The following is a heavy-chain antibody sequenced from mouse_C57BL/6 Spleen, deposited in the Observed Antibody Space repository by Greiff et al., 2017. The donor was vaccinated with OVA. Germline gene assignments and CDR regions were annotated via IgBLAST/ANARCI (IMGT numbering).Heavy chain of an antibody. Sequence: VQLVESGPGPVQPSQSLSITCTVSGFSLTSYGVHWVRQSPGKGLEWLGVIWSGGSTDYNAAFISRLSISKDNSKSQVFFKMNSLQADDTAIYYCARNEGLYYDYVWFAYWGQGTLVTVSA. D-gene: IGHD2-4*01. CDR2: IWSGGST. V-gene: IGHV2-2*01. CDR1: GFSLTSYG. J-gene: IGHJ3*01. CDR3: ARNEGLYYDYVWFAY.